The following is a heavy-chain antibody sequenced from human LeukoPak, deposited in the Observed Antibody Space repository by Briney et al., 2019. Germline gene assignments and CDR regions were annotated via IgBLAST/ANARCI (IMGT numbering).Heavy chain of an antibody. CDR2: IYYSGST. J-gene: IGHJ5*02. D-gene: IGHD1-14*01. CDR1: GGSISSYY. CDR3: ARRKRTRNWFDP. Sequence: SETLSLTCTVSGGSISSYYWSWIRQPPGKGLEWIGYIYYSGSTNYNPSLKSRVTISVDTSKNQFSLKLSSVTAADTAVYYCARRKRTRNWFDPWGQGTLVTVSS. V-gene: IGHV4-59*01.